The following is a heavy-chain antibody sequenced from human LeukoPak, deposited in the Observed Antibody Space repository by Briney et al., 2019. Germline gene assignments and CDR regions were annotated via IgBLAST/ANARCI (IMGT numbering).Heavy chain of an antibody. CDR2: ISYDGSNK. J-gene: IGHJ5*02. CDR3: ARDYSQYYDFWSGYYS. V-gene: IGHV3-30-3*01. CDR1: GFTFSSYA. D-gene: IGHD3-3*01. Sequence: GGSLRLSCAASGFTFSSYAMHWVRQAPGKGLEWVAVISYDGSNKYYADSVKGRFTISRDNSKNTLYLQMNSLRAEDTAVYYCARDYSQYYDFWSGYYSWGQGTLVTVSS.